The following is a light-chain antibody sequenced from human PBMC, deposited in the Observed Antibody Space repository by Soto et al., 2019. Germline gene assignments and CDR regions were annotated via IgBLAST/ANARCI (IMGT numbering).Light chain of an antibody. CDR3: CSYAGSYTF. CDR1: TSDIGAYNY. V-gene: IGLV2-11*01. Sequence: QSALTQPRSVSGSPGQSVTISCTGTTSDIGAYNYVSWYQQHPGKAPKLMIYDVTTRPSGVPDRFSGSKSGNSASLTISGLQAEDEADYYCCSYAGSYTFFGTGTKLTVL. J-gene: IGLJ1*01. CDR2: DVT.